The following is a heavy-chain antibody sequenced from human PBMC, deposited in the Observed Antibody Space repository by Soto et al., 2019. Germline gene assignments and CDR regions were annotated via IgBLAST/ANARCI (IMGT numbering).Heavy chain of an antibody. D-gene: IGHD5-12*01. CDR3: ASGRGYTWTF. CDR2: INHSGGRT. CDR1: GESFSDYF. V-gene: IGHV4-34*01. Sequence: QVHLQQWGAGLLKPSETLSLTCAVSGESFSDYFYSWIRQPPGKGLEWIGEINHSGGRTIYNPSLWSRVTISVDTSKDQFSLRLTSVTAADTAVYYCASGRGYTWTFGGQGTLVTVSS. J-gene: IGHJ4*02.